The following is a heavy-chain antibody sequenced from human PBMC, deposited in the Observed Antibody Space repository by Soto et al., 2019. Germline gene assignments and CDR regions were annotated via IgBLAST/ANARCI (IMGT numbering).Heavy chain of an antibody. J-gene: IGHJ4*02. CDR2: ISGTGDSS. CDR1: GFTFGSYA. CDR3: AKDNGNYGSGSFSH. V-gene: IGHV3-23*01. Sequence: EVQLLESGGGLVQPGGSLRLSCAASGFTFGSYAMSWVRQAPGKGLEWVSLISGTGDSSEYANSVKGRFTISRDYSKTTVFLQMNSLIAEDTAVYFCAKDNGNYGSGSFSHWGQGTLVTVSS. D-gene: IGHD3-10*01.